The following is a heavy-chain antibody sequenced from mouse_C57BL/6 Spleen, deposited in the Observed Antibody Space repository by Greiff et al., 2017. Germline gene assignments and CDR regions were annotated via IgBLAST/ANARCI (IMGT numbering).Heavy chain of an antibody. CDR1: GFTFSDYG. V-gene: IGHV5-17*01. Sequence: EVKLVESGGGLVKPGGSLRLSCAASGFTFSDYGMHWVRQAPEKGLEWVAYISSGSSTIYYADTVKGRFTISRDNAKNTLFLQMTSLRSEDTAMYYCARGRDYYGSSYGFDYWGQGTTLTVSS. CDR2: ISSGSSTI. CDR3: ARGRDYYGSSYGFDY. J-gene: IGHJ2*01. D-gene: IGHD1-1*01.